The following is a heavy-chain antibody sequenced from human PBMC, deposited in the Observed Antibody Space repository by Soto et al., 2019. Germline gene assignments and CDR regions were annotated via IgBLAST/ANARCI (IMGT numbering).Heavy chain of an antibody. V-gene: IGHV4-39*01. D-gene: IGHD6-13*01. CDR3: ARPGYSSSWYWFDA. Sequence: QVQLQESGPGLVKPSETLSLTCTVSGGSFRSSAYYWGWIRQPPNKGLEWIGSKHYGGSTFYNPSLKIRVSISVDTAKKQFSLRLTSVTAADTAAYDCARPGYSSSWYWFDAWGQGILVTVSS. CDR1: GGSFRSSAYY. CDR2: KHYGGST. J-gene: IGHJ5*02.